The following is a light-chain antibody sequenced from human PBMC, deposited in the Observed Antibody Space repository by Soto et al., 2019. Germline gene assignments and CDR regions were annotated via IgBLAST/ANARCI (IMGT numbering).Light chain of an antibody. J-gene: IGKJ2*01. Sequence: EIVLTQSPATLSLSPGERATLSCRASQSVSSYLAWYQQKPGQAPRLLIYDASNRATGIPARFSGSGSGTEVSLTISSLEPEDFAVYYCQQRSNWPPTFGQGTKLEIK. CDR3: QQRSNWPPT. V-gene: IGKV3-11*01. CDR2: DAS. CDR1: QSVSSY.